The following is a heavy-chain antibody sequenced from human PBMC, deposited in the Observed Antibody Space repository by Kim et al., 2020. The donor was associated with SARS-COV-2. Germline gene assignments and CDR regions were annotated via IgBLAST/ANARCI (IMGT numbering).Heavy chain of an antibody. Sequence: SETLSLTCAVYGGSFSGYYWSWIRQPPGKGLEWIGEINHSGSTNYNASLKSRVTISVDTSKNQFSLKLSSVTAADTAVYYCARGGYDSSGYNWGQGTLVTVSS. V-gene: IGHV4-34*01. CDR3: ARGGYDSSGYN. J-gene: IGHJ4*02. CDR2: INHSGST. CDR1: GGSFSGYY. D-gene: IGHD3-22*01.